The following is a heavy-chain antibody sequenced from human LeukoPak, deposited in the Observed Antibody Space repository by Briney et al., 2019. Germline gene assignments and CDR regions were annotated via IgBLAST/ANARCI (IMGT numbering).Heavy chain of an antibody. V-gene: IGHV3-23*01. CDR2: ISGSGGST. D-gene: IGHD1-1*01. J-gene: IGHJ6*03. CDR1: GFTFDSYA. Sequence: GGSLRLSCAASGFTFDSYAMSWVLQAPGKGLEWVSAISGSGGSTYYADSVKGRFTISRDNSKNTLFLQMNSLRAEDTAVYYCAKTAAMQERDYYYYMDVWGKGTTVTVSS. CDR3: AKTAAMQERDYYYYMDV.